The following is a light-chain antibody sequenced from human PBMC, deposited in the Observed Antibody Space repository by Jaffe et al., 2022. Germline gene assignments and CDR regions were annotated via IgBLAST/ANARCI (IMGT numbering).Light chain of an antibody. CDR3: QLYGSSPRFT. CDR2: GAS. CDR1: QSVSSSY. V-gene: IGKV3-20*01. J-gene: IGKJ3*01. Sequence: IVLTQSPGTLSLSPGERATLSCRASQSVSSSYLAWYQQKAGQAPRLLIYGASSRATGIPDRFSGSGSGTDFTLIISRLEPEDFAVYYCQLYGSSPRFTFGPGTKVDIK.